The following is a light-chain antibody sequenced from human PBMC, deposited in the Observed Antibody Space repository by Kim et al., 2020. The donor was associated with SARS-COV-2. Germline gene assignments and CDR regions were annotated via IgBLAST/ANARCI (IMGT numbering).Light chain of an antibody. Sequence: GSPGERATLACRASQSVGSNLAWYQQKPGQTPRLLMHGASTRATGIPARFSDSGSGTEYTLTISSLQSEDFAVYYCQQYNKWPWTFGQGTKVDIK. CDR3: QQYNKWPWT. CDR1: QSVGSN. J-gene: IGKJ1*01. V-gene: IGKV3-15*01. CDR2: GAS.